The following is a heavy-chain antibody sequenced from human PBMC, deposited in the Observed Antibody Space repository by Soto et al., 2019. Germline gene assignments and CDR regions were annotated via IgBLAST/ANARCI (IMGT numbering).Heavy chain of an antibody. D-gene: IGHD3-16*02. CDR2: IYHSGST. V-gene: IGHV4-38-2*02. Sequence: SETLSLTCAVSGYSISSGYYWGWIRQPPGKGLEWIGSIYHSGSTYYNPSLKSRVTISVDTSNNQFSLKLSSVTDADTAVYYCQRDRTTNDYVWASYRYTNYFDYWGQGTLVTVS. CDR3: QRDRTTNDYVWASYRYTNYFDY. J-gene: IGHJ4*02. CDR1: GYSISSGYY.